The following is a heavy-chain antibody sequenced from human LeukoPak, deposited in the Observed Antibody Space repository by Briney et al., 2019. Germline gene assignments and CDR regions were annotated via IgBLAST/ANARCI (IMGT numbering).Heavy chain of an antibody. CDR2: SDPKSGAT. V-gene: IGHV1-2*02. J-gene: IGHJ4*02. CDR1: GYTFTGYS. CDR3: ARGNFYDNKGYSPELRY. Sequence: GASVKVSCKASGYTFTGYSMHWLRQAPGQRFEWMGWSDPKSGATKYEHFQGRVTMTRDTSISTAYMELSRLTSDDTAVYYCARGNFYDNKGYSPELRYWGQGTLVTVSS. D-gene: IGHD3-10*01.